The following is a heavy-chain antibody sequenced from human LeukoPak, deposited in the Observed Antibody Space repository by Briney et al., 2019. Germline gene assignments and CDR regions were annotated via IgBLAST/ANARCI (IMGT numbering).Heavy chain of an antibody. J-gene: IGHJ4*02. Sequence: SETQSLTCTVSGGSISTSRSYGAWIRRPPGKGLEWIGSISYSGDTYYNPSHESRVTISVDTSKNQFSLKLSSVTAADTAVYYCARGLTTVVSFDYWGQGTLVTVSS. V-gene: IGHV4-39*01. CDR2: ISYSGDT. CDR3: ARGLTTVVSFDY. CDR1: GGSISTSRSY. D-gene: IGHD4-23*01.